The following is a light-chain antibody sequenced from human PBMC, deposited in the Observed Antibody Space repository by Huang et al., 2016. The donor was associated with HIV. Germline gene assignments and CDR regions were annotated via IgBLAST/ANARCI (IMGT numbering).Light chain of an antibody. CDR3: QQYDNLYT. CDR1: QDIRNY. CDR2: GAS. V-gene: IGKV1-33*01. Sequence: IQMTQSPASLSASVGDRVTISCQASQDIRNYLNWYQQKPGKAPTLLIYGASNLETGVPSRFSGNGSETDFSLTISSLQSEDIATYYCQQYDNLYTFGQGTKLEIK. J-gene: IGKJ2*01.